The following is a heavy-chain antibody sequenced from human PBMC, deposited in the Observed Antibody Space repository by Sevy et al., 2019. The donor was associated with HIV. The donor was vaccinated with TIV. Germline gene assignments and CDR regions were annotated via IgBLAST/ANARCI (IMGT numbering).Heavy chain of an antibody. CDR2: IYFTGNT. CDR3: AGDSTTRPRVLDY. CDR1: GGSISSYF. D-gene: IGHD1-1*01. J-gene: IGHJ4*02. V-gene: IGHV4-59*01. Sequence: SETLSLTCSVSGGSISSYFWTWVRQSPGKGLEWIGNIYFTGNTDYSPSLTSRVTLSLDTSKSQFSLTLKSVTAADTAIYFCAGDSTTRPRVLDYWGQGTLVTVSS.